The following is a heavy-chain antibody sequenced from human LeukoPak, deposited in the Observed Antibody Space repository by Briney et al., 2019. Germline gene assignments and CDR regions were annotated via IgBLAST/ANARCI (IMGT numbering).Heavy chain of an antibody. Sequence: GGSLRLSCAASGFPFSSYWMSWVRQAPGKGLEWVANIKQDGSEKYYVDSVKGRFTISRDNAKNSLYLQMNSLRAEDTAVYYCARESPPKYCSSTSCYGSNWFDPWGQGTLVTVSS. V-gene: IGHV3-7*01. CDR1: GFPFSSYW. J-gene: IGHJ5*02. D-gene: IGHD2-2*01. CDR3: ARESPPKYCSSTSCYGSNWFDP. CDR2: IKQDGSEK.